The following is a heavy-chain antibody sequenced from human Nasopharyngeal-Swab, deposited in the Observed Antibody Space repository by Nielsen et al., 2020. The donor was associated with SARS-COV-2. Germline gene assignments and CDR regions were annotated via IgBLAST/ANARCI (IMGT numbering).Heavy chain of an antibody. CDR1: GFSLNRYA. Sequence: GESLKISCAASGFSLNRYAMSWVRQAAGKGLEWVSGINAPGGTYYGDSVKGRFTISKDNSQNTLYLQMNSLRADDTAIYYCVKDYPELVGSSSIFDYWGQGIQVTVSS. D-gene: IGHD3-10*01. CDR2: INAPGGT. J-gene: IGHJ4*02. CDR3: VKDYPELVGSSSIFDY. V-gene: IGHV3-23*01.